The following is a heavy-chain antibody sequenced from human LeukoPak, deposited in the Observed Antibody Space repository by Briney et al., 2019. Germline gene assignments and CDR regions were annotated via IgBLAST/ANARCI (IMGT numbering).Heavy chain of an antibody. D-gene: IGHD2-8*01. J-gene: IGHJ4*02. CDR1: GFSFSDYA. CDR2: ISGSAGTS. CDR3: ARDRGVTPRRYYFDH. Sequence: GGSLRLSCAASGFSFSDYAMSWVRQAPGQGLEWVSGISGSAGTSYHADSVKGGFTISRDNSKNTLYLQMNSLRVEDTAVYYCARDRGVTPRRYYFDHWGQGSLVAVSS. V-gene: IGHV3-23*01.